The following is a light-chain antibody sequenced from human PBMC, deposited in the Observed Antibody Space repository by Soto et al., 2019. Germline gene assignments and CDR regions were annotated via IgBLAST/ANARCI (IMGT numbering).Light chain of an antibody. CDR3: SSYAGANSVV. Sequence: QSALTQPPAASGSPGQSVTISCTGMSSDVGGYNYVSWYQQHPGKAPKRMIYEVSKRPSGVPDRFSGSKSGNTASLTVSGLQSEDEADYYCSSYAGANSVVFGGGTKLTVL. CDR2: EVS. V-gene: IGLV2-8*01. CDR1: SSDVGGYNY. J-gene: IGLJ2*01.